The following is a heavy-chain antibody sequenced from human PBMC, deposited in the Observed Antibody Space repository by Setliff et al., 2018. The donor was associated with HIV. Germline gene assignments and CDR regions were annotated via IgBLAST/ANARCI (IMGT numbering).Heavy chain of an antibody. Sequence: ASVKVSCKASGYTFTSYGITWMRQAPGQGLEWMGWISAYNGNTDYAQKVQGRVTMTTDTSTSTAYMELRSLRSDDTAVYYCARGLYSSSSRGAFDIWGQGIMVTVSS. CDR1: GYTFTSYG. V-gene: IGHV1-18*01. CDR3: ARGLYSSSSRGAFDI. J-gene: IGHJ3*02. CDR2: ISAYNGNT. D-gene: IGHD6-6*01.